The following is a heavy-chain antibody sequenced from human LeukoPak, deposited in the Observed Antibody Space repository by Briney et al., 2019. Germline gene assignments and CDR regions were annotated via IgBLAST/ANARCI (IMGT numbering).Heavy chain of an antibody. CDR1: GFTFGTFA. V-gene: IGHV3-23*01. D-gene: IGHD3-10*01. CDR2: ITGSGSNT. CDR3: AKGYASGTYYFDY. Sequence: GGSLRLSCAASGFTFGTFAMSWVRQAPGKGLEWVSAITGSGSNTFYADSVKGRFAISRDNSKNTVFLQMNSLRAEDTGEYYCAKGYASGTYYFDYWGQGTPVTVSP. J-gene: IGHJ4*02.